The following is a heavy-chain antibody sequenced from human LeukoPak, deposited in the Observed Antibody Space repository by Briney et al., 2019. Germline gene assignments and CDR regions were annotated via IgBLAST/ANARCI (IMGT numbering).Heavy chain of an antibody. Sequence: GASVKVSCKPSGYLFPRYDILWVLDATARGLGSRGWRNPRSCNTGYAQQFQHRVTITRNTPISTPYIELTGMRSEVPAVHHCLRDRGITMIVNYMDVWGKGTTVTISS. V-gene: IGHV1-8*03. J-gene: IGHJ6*03. D-gene: IGHD3-22*01. CDR2: RNPRSCNT. CDR1: GYLFPRYD. CDR3: LRDRGITMIVNYMDV.